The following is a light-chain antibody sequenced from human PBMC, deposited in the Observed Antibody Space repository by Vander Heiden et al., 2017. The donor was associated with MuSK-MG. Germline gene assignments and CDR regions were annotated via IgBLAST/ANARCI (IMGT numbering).Light chain of an antibody. V-gene: IGKV4-1*01. J-gene: IGKJ2*01. Sequence: DIVMTQSPDSLAVSLGERATLNCKSSQTVLDRSNNKNSLTWFQQKPGQPPKLLIYWASTRESGVPDRFSGSRSGTDFTLTIDSLQGEDVAVYYCQQDDSTPYTFGRGTKMEIK. CDR2: WAS. CDR1: QTVLDRSNNKNS. CDR3: QQDDSTPYT.